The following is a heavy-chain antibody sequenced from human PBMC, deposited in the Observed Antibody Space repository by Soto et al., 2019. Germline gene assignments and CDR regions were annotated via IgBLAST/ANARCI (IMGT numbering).Heavy chain of an antibody. V-gene: IGHV3-11*05. CDR2: ISSRSSDK. CDR1: SFTFSDYY. Sequence: PGGSLGLSCAAFSFTFSDYYMSWIRQAPGKGLEWVSYISSRSSDKHYADSVKGRFTISRDNAENSLYLQMNSLRAEDTAVYYCARDESVPGPVWGQGTTVTVSS. J-gene: IGHJ6*02. CDR3: ARDESVPGPV.